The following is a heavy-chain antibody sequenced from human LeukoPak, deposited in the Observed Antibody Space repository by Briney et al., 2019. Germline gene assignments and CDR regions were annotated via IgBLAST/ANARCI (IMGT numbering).Heavy chain of an antibody. CDR3: AKVGAYGDYARHDY. CDR2: MFHSGDT. CDR1: GYSISSGSY. D-gene: IGHD4-17*01. V-gene: IGHV4-38-2*01. Sequence: PSETLPLTCAVSGYSISSGSYWGWIRQPPVEGLEWIGNMFHSGDTYHNPSLKSRVTISADTSKNQFSLKLTSVTAADTAVYYCAKVGAYGDYARHDYWGQGTLVTVSS. J-gene: IGHJ4*02.